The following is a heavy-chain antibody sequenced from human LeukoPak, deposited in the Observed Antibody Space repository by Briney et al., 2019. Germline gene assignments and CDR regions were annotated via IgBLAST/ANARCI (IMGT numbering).Heavy chain of an antibody. Sequence: GSLRLSCAASGFTFSSYAMHWIRQPPGKGLEWIGSIYHSGSTYYNPSLKSRVTISVDTSKNQFSLKLSSVTAADTAVYYCARGRSSYFDYWGQGTLVTVSS. V-gene: IGHV4-38-2*01. CDR1: GFTFSSYA. J-gene: IGHJ4*02. CDR2: IYHSGST. CDR3: ARGRSSYFDY. D-gene: IGHD6-6*01.